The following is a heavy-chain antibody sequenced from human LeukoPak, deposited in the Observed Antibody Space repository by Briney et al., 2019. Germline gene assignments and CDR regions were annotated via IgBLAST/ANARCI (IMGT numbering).Heavy chain of an antibody. CDR2: IYYSGST. D-gene: IGHD2-15*01. CDR1: GGSISSSSYY. V-gene: IGHV4-39*01. J-gene: IGHJ5*02. Sequence: SETLSLTCTVSGGSISSSSYYWGWLRQPPGTGLEWIGSIYYSGSTYYNPSLKSRVTISVDTSKNQFSLKLSSVTAADTAVYYCARHLSPRCSGGSCYSGWFDPWGQGTLVTVSS. CDR3: ARHLSPRCSGGSCYSGWFDP.